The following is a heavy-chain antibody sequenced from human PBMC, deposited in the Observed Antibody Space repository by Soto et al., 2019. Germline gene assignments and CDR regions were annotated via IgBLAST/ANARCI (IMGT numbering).Heavy chain of an antibody. CDR1: GFPFSSFS. D-gene: IGHD3-10*01. CDR3: ARVTAGSGSYQIDL. CDR2: IGRVSTYI. Sequence: HLVESGGGLVKPGGSLRLSCVASGFPFSSFSLNWIRQAPGKGLEWVSSIGRVSTYIYYADSVRGRFTVSRDNAKNLVYLQMNGLTAEDSGIYYCARVTAGSGSYQIDLWGQGTLVTVSS. V-gene: IGHV3-21*01. J-gene: IGHJ4*02.